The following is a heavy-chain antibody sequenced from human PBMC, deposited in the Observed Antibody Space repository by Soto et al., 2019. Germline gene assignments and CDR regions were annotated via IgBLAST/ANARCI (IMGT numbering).Heavy chain of an antibody. CDR2: IIPILGIA. J-gene: IGHJ4*02. CDR1: GGTFSSYT. Sequence: QVQLVQSGAEVKKPGSSVKVSCKASGGTFSSYTISWVRQAPGQGLEWMGRIIPILGIANYAQKFRGRVTITADKSTSTAYMELSSLRSEDTAVYYCANQGGSYHFDYWGQGTLVTVSS. CDR3: ANQGGSYHFDY. D-gene: IGHD1-26*01. V-gene: IGHV1-69*02.